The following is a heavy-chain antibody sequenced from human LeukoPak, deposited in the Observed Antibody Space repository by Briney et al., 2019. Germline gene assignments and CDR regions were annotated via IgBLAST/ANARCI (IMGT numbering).Heavy chain of an antibody. CDR1: GGSISSGGYS. D-gene: IGHD6-13*01. CDR3: ARGRIAAAGTRAFDI. Sequence: SETLSLTCAVSGGSISSGGYSWSWIRQPPGKGLEWIGYIYHSGSTYYNPSLKSRVTISVDTSKNQFSLKLSSVTAADTAVYYCARGRIAAAGTRAFDIWGQGTMVTVSS. J-gene: IGHJ3*02. V-gene: IGHV4-30-2*01. CDR2: IYHSGST.